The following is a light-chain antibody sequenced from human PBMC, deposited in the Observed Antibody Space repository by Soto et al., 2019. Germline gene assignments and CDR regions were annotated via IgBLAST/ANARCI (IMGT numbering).Light chain of an antibody. CDR3: CSYAGSNNV. V-gene: IGLV2-8*01. CDR2: DVS. CDR1: SSDVGGYNF. Sequence: QSALTQPPSASGSPGQSVTISCTGTSSDVGGYNFVSWYQQHPGKAPKLMIYDVSKRPSGVPDRFSGSKSGNTASLTVSGLQAEDEADYYCCSYAGSNNVFGTGTKLTVL. J-gene: IGLJ1*01.